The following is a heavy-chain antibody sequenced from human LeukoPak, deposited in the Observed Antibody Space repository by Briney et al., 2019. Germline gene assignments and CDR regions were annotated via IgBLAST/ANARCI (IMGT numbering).Heavy chain of an antibody. V-gene: IGHV3-23*01. J-gene: IGHJ4*02. D-gene: IGHD1-26*01. Sequence: PGGSLRLSCAASGFTFSSYSMNWVRQAPGKGLEWVSAISGSGGGTYYADSVKGRFTISRDNSKNTLYLQMNSLRAEDTAVYYCAKDEGGGSYYGMPFDYWGQGTLVTVSS. CDR1: GFTFSSYS. CDR2: ISGSGGGT. CDR3: AKDEGGGSYYGMPFDY.